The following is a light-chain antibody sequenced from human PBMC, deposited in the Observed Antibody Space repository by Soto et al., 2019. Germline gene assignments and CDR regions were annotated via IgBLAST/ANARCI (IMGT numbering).Light chain of an antibody. Sequence: EIVMTQSPATLSVSLGERATLSCRASQSVSSNLAWYQQKPGQAPRLLIYGASTRATSIPARFSGSGSGTEFTLTISSLQSEDFAVYYCQQYNNWPRTFGQGTKVEIK. V-gene: IGKV3-15*01. CDR2: GAS. CDR1: QSVSSN. CDR3: QQYNNWPRT. J-gene: IGKJ1*01.